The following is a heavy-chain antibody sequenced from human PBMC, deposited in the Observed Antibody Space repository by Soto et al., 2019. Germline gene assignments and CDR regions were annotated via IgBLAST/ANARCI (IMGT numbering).Heavy chain of an antibody. CDR2: IYYSGST. V-gene: IGHV4-31*03. D-gene: IGHD6-13*01. J-gene: IGHJ4*02. CDR1: GVSIISGGYY. Sequence: SETLSLTCTVSGVSIISGGYYWILIRQHPGKGLEWIGYIYYSGSTYYNPSLKSRVTISVDTSKNQFSLKLSSVTAADTAVDYGARVSSYGYFVDWCQGTRVTVVS. CDR3: ARVSSYGYFVD.